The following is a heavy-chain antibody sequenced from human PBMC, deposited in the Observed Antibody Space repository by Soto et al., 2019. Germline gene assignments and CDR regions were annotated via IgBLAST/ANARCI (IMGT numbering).Heavy chain of an antibody. Sequence: GESLKISCKGSGYSFTSYWISWVRQMPGKGLEWMGRIDPSDSYTNYSPSFQGHVTISADKSISTAYLQWSSLKASDTAMYYCARIGHRSGWLNYYYYYGMDVWGQGTTVTVSS. J-gene: IGHJ6*02. CDR1: GYSFTSYW. V-gene: IGHV5-10-1*01. CDR2: IDPSDSYT. CDR3: ARIGHRSGWLNYYYYYGMDV. D-gene: IGHD6-19*01.